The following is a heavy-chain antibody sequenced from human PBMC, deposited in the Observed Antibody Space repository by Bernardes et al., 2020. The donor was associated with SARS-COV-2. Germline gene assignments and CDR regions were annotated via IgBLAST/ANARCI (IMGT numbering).Heavy chain of an antibody. D-gene: IGHD3-16*01. CDR1: GYNFHDYF. Sequence: AAVKVSCKASGYNFHDYFLHWVRQAPGQGLEWMGWINPSGTDTNYAQNFKGRVTMTRDTSINTAYMELSWLNSDDTAVYYCGSVTWSQRYDFDIWGQGTLVTVAS. CDR2: INPSGTDT. V-gene: IGHV1-2*02. CDR3: GSVTWSQRYDFDI. J-gene: IGHJ3*02.